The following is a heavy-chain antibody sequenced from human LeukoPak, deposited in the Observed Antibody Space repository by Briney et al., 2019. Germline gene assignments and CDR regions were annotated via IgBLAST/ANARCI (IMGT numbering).Heavy chain of an antibody. V-gene: IGHV3-23*01. J-gene: IGHJ3*01. Sequence: GGSLRLSCAASGFTFSSYAMTWVRQAPGKGLEWVSAFSATDGSAQYAESVRGRFTISRDNSKNRLYLQMNSLRAEDTAVYYCAKARIAAAGTGAFDVWGQGTMVTVSS. D-gene: IGHD6-13*01. CDR3: AKARIAAAGTGAFDV. CDR1: GFTFSSYA. CDR2: FSATDGSA.